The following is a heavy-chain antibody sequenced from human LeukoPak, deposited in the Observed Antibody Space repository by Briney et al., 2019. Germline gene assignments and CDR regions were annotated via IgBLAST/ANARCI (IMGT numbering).Heavy chain of an antibody. Sequence: SETLSLTCTVSGGSISSYYWSWIRQPPGKGLEWIGYIYYSGSTNYNPSLKSRVTISVDTSKNQFSLKLSSVTAADTAVYYCARAENDYGDYGLDYWGQGTLVTVSS. D-gene: IGHD4-17*01. CDR2: IYYSGST. CDR1: GGSISSYY. J-gene: IGHJ4*02. V-gene: IGHV4-59*01. CDR3: ARAENDYGDYGLDY.